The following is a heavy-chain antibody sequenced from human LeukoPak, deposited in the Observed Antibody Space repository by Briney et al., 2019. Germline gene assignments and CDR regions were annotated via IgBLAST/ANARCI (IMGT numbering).Heavy chain of an antibody. Sequence: GGSLRLSCAASGVMFPSYWMTWVRQAPGKGLEWVANIKQDGSEKYYVDSVKGRFTISRDNAKNSLYLQMNSLRAEDTAVYYCARDLYYDSSGNFDYWGQGTLVTVSS. J-gene: IGHJ4*02. D-gene: IGHD3-22*01. CDR1: GVMFPSYW. CDR2: IKQDGSEK. V-gene: IGHV3-7*04. CDR3: ARDLYYDSSGNFDY.